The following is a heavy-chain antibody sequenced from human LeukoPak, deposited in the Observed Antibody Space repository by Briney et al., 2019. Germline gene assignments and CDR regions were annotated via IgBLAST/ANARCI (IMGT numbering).Heavy chain of an antibody. CDR2: ISYDGSNK. Sequence: GGSLRLSCAASGFTFSSYAMHWVRQAPGKGLEWVAVISYDGSNKYYADSVKGRFTISRDNSKNTPYLQMNSLRAEDTAVYYCARDLDDGSGRTQAFDYWGQGTLVTVSS. D-gene: IGHD3-10*01. V-gene: IGHV3-30*04. CDR1: GFTFSSYA. CDR3: ARDLDDGSGRTQAFDY. J-gene: IGHJ4*02.